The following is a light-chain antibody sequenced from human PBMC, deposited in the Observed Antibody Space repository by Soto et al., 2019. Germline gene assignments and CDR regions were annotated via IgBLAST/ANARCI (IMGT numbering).Light chain of an antibody. CDR2: EVT. V-gene: IGLV2-18*02. CDR1: SSDVGSYNR. Sequence: QSALTQPPSVSGSPGQSVTISCTGTSSDVGSYNRVSWYQQPPGTAPKLIIYEVTNRPSGVPDRFSGSKSGNTASLTISGLQAEDEADYYCNSFTTRSTYVFGTGTKLTVL. J-gene: IGLJ1*01. CDR3: NSFTTRSTYV.